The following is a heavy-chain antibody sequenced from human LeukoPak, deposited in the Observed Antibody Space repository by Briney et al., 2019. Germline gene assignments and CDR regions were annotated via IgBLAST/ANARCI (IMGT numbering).Heavy chain of an antibody. D-gene: IGHD3-10*01. CDR2: IYYSGST. CDR1: GGSISSYY. J-gene: IGHJ4*02. CDR3: ARGVASWWPVYYGSGSYSFDY. Sequence: SETLSLTCTVSGGSISSYYWSWIRQPPGKGLEWIGYIYYSGSTNYNPSLKSRVTISVDTSKNQFSLKLSSVTAADTAVYYCARGVASWWPVYYGSGSYSFDYWGQGTLVTVSS. V-gene: IGHV4-59*01.